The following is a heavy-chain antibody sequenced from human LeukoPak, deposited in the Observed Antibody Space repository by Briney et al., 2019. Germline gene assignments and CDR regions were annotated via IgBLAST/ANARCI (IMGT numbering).Heavy chain of an antibody. V-gene: IGHV1-2*02. Sequence: GASVKVSCKASGYTFTSYAMNWVRQAPGQGLEWMGWINPNSGGTNFAQKFQGRVTMTRDTSISTAYMELSSLRSDDTAVYYCARGPPRWDPTAREYYMDVWGKGTTVTISS. J-gene: IGHJ6*03. CDR2: INPNSGGT. D-gene: IGHD2-21*02. CDR1: GYTFTSYA. CDR3: ARGPPRWDPTAREYYMDV.